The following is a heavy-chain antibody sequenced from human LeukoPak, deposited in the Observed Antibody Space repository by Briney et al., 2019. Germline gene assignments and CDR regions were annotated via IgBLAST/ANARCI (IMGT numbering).Heavy chain of an antibody. CDR1: GYTFTSYD. D-gene: IGHD6-19*01. Sequence: GASVKVSCKASGYTFTSYDINWVRQATGQRLEWMGWMNPNSGNTGYAKKFQGRVTMTRNTSMSTAYMELSSLRSEDSAVYYCARGPGNNTGWSAGMPKGWSDPWGQGTLVTVSS. J-gene: IGHJ5*02. CDR3: ARGPGNNTGWSAGMPKGWSDP. V-gene: IGHV1-8*01. CDR2: MNPNSGNT.